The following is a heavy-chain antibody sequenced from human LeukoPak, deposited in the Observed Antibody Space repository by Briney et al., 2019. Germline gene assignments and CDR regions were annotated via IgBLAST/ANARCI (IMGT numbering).Heavy chain of an antibody. D-gene: IGHD6-19*01. J-gene: IGHJ4*02. CDR3: ARGRGSSSGWYSDY. CDR1: GFTFSSYE. V-gene: IGHV3-48*03. CDR2: ISSSGSTI. Sequence: SGGSLRLSCAASGFTFSSYEMNWVRQAPGKGLEWVSYISSSGSTIYYADSVKGRFTISRDNAKNSLYLQMNSLRAEDTAVYYCARGRGSSSGWYSDYWGQGTLVTVSS.